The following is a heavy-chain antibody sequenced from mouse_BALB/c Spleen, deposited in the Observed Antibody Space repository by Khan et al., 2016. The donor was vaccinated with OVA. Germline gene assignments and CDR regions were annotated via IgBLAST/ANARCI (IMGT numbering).Heavy chain of an antibody. V-gene: IGHV1-4*01. CDR3: VRDGAYHRNDGWFAY. J-gene: IGHJ3*01. CDR2: INPSNGYT. CDR1: GYTFTSYT. Sequence: QVQLKQSGAELARPGASVKMSCKASGYTFTSYTIHWIKLRPGQGLEWIGFINPSNGYTNYNQKFKDKATLTVDKSSTTVYMQLSSLTSDDSAVYNCVRDGAYHRNDGWFAYWGQGTLVTVSA. D-gene: IGHD2-14*01.